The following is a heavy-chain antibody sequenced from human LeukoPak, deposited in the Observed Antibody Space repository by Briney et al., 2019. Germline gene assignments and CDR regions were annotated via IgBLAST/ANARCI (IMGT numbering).Heavy chain of an antibody. D-gene: IGHD3-3*01. CDR1: GGSISSYY. V-gene: IGHV4-4*07. CDR3: ARDGFDFWSGYHISP. J-gene: IGHJ5*02. CDR2: IYTSGST. Sequence: SETLSHTCTVSGGSISSYYWSWIRQPAGKGLEWIGRIYTSGSTNYNPSLKSRVTMSVDTSKNQFSLKLSSVTAADTAVYYCARDGFDFWSGYHISPWGQGTLVTVSS.